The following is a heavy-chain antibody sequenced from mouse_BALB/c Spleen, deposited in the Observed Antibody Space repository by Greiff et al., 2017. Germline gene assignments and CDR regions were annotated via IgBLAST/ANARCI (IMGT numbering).Heavy chain of an antibody. CDR1: GFTFSDYG. Sequence: EVKLMESGGGLVQPGGSRKLSCAASGFTFSDYGMAWVRQAPGKGPEWVAFISNLAYSIYYADTVTGRFTISRENAKNTLYLEMSSLRSEDTAMYYCARDNAMDHWGQGTSVTVSS. CDR2: ISNLAYSI. J-gene: IGHJ4*01. V-gene: IGHV5-15*02. CDR3: ARDNAMDH.